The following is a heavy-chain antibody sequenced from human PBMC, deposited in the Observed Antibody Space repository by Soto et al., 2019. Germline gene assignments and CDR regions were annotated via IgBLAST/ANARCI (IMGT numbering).Heavy chain of an antibody. J-gene: IGHJ5*02. D-gene: IGHD2-2*01. V-gene: IGHV5-51*01. CDR3: ARGYCTTTICDPWFDP. Sequence: GESLKISCKGSGYSFTIYWIGWVRQMPGKGLEWMGIIYPGDSDTRYSPSFQDQVTISADKSISTAYLQWSSLKASDTAMYYCARGYCTTTICDPWFDPWGQGTLVTVSS. CDR2: IYPGDSDT. CDR1: GYSFTIYW.